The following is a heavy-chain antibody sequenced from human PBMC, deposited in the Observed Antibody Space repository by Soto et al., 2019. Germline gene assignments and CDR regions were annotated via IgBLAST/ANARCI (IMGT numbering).Heavy chain of an antibody. V-gene: IGHV4-39*01. J-gene: IGHJ6*02. CDR1: GGTISSSSNY. D-gene: IGHD6-13*01. CDR3: ATYSSPALYYYGMDV. CDR2: IYYSGST. Sequence: PPETLPHSCTVSGGTISSSSNYGGWIRQPPGKGLEWIGSIYYSGSTYYNPSLKSRVTISVDTSKNQFSLKLSSVTAADTAVYYCATYSSPALYYYGMDVWGQGTTVT.